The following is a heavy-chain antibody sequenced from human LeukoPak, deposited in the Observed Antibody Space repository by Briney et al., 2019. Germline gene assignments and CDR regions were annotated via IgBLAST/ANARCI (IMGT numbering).Heavy chain of an antibody. CDR1: EYIFTSYW. D-gene: IGHD3-10*01. J-gene: IGHJ4*02. Sequence: GESLNISCKGSEYIFTSYWISWVRQMPGKGLEWMGRIDPSDSYTNYSPSFQGHVTISVDKSISTAFLQWSSLKASVTAMYYCARHLRGSGSYFDYWGQGTLVTVSS. CDR2: IDPSDSYT. V-gene: IGHV5-10-1*01. CDR3: ARHLRGSGSYFDY.